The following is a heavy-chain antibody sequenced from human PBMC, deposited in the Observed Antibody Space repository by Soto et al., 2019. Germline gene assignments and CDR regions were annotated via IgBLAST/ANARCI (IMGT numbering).Heavy chain of an antibody. CDR1: GGSISSSSYY. CDR2: IYYSGST. D-gene: IGHD4-4*01. J-gene: IGHJ4*02. Sequence: QLQLQESGPGLVKPSETLSLTCTVSGGSISSSSYYWGWIRQPPGKGLEWIGSIYYSGSTYYNPATMTRFTXXVXTXXNHFSLKLSSVTAADRAVYYCARTPLPEYRNHLDYWGQGTLVTVSS. V-gene: IGHV4-39*02. CDR3: ARTPLPEYRNHLDY.